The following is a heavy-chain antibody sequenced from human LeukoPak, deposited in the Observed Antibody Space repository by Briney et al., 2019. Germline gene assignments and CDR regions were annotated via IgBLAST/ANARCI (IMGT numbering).Heavy chain of an antibody. CDR1: GGSISSGPYY. D-gene: IGHD2-21*01. Sequence: SKTLSLTCTVSGGSISSGPYYWGWIRQPPGKGLEWIGSIYYSGTTFYMPSLKSRVTISVDTSKNQFSLRLTSVTAADTAVYYCARLVVVIAIYYFDYWGQGTLVTVSS. CDR2: IYYSGTT. J-gene: IGHJ4*02. V-gene: IGHV4-39*01. CDR3: ARLVVVIAIYYFDY.